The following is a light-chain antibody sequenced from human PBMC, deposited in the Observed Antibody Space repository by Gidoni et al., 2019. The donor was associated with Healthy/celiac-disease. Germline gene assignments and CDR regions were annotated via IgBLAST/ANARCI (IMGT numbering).Light chain of an antibody. V-gene: IGKV1-5*03. CDR3: QQYNSYSTWT. CDR2: KAS. Sequence: DIQMAQSPSTLSASVGDRVTTTCRASQSISSWLAWYQQKPGKAPKLPNYKASSLESGVPSRFSGSGSGTEFTLTISSLQPDDFATYYCQQYNSYSTWTFGQGTKVEIK. J-gene: IGKJ1*01. CDR1: QSISSW.